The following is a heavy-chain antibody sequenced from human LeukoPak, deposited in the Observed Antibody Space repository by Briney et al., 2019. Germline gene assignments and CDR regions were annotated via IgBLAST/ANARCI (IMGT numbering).Heavy chain of an antibody. CDR3: ARMDCRGGSCRFDS. CDR1: GGSISSGGYY. V-gene: IGHV4-31*03. J-gene: IGHJ4*02. CDR2: IYYSGST. D-gene: IGHD2-15*01. Sequence: SQTLSLTCTVSGGSISSGGYYWSWIRQHPGKGLEWIGYIYYSGSTYYNPSLKSRVTISVDTSKNQFSLKLSSVTAADTAVYYCARMDCRGGSCRFDSWGQGTLVTVSS.